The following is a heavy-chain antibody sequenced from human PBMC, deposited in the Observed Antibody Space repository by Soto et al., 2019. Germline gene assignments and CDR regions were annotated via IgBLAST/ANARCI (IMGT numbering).Heavy chain of an antibody. D-gene: IGHD6-13*01. V-gene: IGHV3-23*01. Sequence: GGSLRLSCAASGFTFSNYAVTWVRQAPGKGLEWVSTISGSGGSTYYADSVKGRFTISRDNSKNTLYLQMNSLRAEDAAVYYCAKDQGSSWYEIDYWGQGTLVTVSS. CDR2: ISGSGGST. J-gene: IGHJ4*02. CDR3: AKDQGSSWYEIDY. CDR1: GFTFSNYA.